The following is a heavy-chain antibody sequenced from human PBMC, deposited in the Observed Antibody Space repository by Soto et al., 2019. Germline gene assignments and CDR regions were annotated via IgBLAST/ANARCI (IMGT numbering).Heavy chain of an antibody. CDR1: GYTFTGYY. D-gene: IGHD1-26*01. CDR2: INPNSGGT. CDR3: AGERGWELLRGWFDP. J-gene: IGHJ5*02. Sequence: QVQLVQSGAEVKKPGASVKVSCKASGYTFTGYYMHWVRQAPGQGLEWMGWINPNSGGTNYAQKFQGRVTMASDTSISTAYMELSRLRSDDTAVYYCAGERGWELLRGWFDPWGQGTLVTVSS. V-gene: IGHV1-2*02.